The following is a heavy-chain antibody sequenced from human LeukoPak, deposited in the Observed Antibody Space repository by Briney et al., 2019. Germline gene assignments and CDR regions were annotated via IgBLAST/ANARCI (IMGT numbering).Heavy chain of an antibody. CDR2: ISGSGVNT. CDR1: GFTFSSYA. J-gene: IGHJ4*02. D-gene: IGHD1-26*01. Sequence: GGSLRLSCAASGFTFSSYAMSWVRQAPGKGLEWVSAISGSGVNTYYADSVKGRFAISRDNSKNTLYLQMNSLRVEDTAVYYCAKDRSGSYYGTLGYWGQGTLVTVSS. V-gene: IGHV3-23*01. CDR3: AKDRSGSYYGTLGY.